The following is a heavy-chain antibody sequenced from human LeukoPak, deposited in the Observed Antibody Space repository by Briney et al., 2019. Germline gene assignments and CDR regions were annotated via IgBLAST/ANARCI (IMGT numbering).Heavy chain of an antibody. Sequence: SVKVSCKASLGTFSSYVISWVRQAPGQGREWMGRIIPILGIANYAQKFQGRVTITADKSTSTAYMELSSLRSEDTAVYYCARSTTPSVDYYGMDVWGQGTTVTVSS. V-gene: IGHV1-69*04. J-gene: IGHJ6*02. CDR1: LGTFSSYV. CDR2: IIPILGIA. CDR3: ARSTTPSVDYYGMDV. D-gene: IGHD4-11*01.